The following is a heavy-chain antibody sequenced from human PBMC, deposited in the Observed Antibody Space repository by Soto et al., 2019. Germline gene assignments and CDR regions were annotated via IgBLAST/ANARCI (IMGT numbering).Heavy chain of an antibody. J-gene: IGHJ5*02. CDR1: GYTFTSYG. CDR3: ARDMLLLRGYNWFDP. D-gene: IGHD2-15*01. V-gene: IGHV1-18*01. CDR2: ISAYNGNT. Sequence: SVKVSCKASGYTFTSYGISWVRQAPGQGLEWMGWISAYNGNTNYAQKLQGRVTMTKDTSTSTAYMELRSLRSDDTAVYYCARDMLLLRGYNWFDPWGQGTLVTVSS.